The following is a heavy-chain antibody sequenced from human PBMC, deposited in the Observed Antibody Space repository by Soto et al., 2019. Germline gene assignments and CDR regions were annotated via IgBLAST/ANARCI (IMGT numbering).Heavy chain of an antibody. D-gene: IGHD4-17*01. J-gene: IGHJ3*02. CDR2: IYYSGST. Sequence: QVHLQESGPGLVKPSQTLSLTCTVSGGSISSGGYYWSWIRQHPGKGLEWIGYIYYSGSTYYNPSIKCRGTISVYASKNQFSLKLISVTAADTAVYYCARGTTVTLHAFDIWGQGPMLTVSS. CDR1: GGSISSGGYY. CDR3: ARGTTVTLHAFDI. V-gene: IGHV4-31*03.